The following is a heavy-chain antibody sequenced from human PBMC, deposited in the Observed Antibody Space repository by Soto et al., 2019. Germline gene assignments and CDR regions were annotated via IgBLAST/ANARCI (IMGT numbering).Heavy chain of an antibody. Sequence: SETLSLTCAVSGGSISVGGYSWSWIRQPPGKGLEWIGYIYQSGSTYYNPSLKSRATISLDRSKNQFSLMLNSVTAADTAVYYCARVGETNGYYYFDYWGQGTLVTVSS. CDR2: IYQSGST. CDR1: GGSISVGGYS. D-gene: IGHD2-8*01. V-gene: IGHV4-30-2*01. J-gene: IGHJ4*02. CDR3: ARVGETNGYYYFDY.